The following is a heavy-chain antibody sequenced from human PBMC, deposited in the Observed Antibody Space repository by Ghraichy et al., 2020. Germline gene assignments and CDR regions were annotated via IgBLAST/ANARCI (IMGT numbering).Heavy chain of an antibody. V-gene: IGHV3-23*01. CDR3: AKDGTMRVSMTVAIPWYGP. CDR1: GFSFSNYA. D-gene: IGHD6-19*01. CDR2: ISDGGSVT. J-gene: IGHJ5*02. Sequence: GESLNISCAASGFSFSNYAMTWVRQTPGKGLEWGSGISDGGSVTHYADSVKGRFTISRDNSKNTLYLQMNSLRVDDSAKYYCAKDGTMRVSMTVAIPWYGPWGQGALVSVSS.